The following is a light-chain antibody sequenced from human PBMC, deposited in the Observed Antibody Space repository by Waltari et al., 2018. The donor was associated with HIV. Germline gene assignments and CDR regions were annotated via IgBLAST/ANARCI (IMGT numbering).Light chain of an antibody. CDR1: QGISSY. J-gene: IGKJ4*01. CDR3: QQLNSYPRT. Sequence: DIQFTQSPSFLSPSAGDGATITCRASQGISSYLAWFQQKPGKAPKSLIFAASTVQRGVPARFSGNGSGTEFSLTISSLQPEDFATYYCQQLNSYPRTFGGGTKVEIK. CDR2: AAS. V-gene: IGKV1-9*01.